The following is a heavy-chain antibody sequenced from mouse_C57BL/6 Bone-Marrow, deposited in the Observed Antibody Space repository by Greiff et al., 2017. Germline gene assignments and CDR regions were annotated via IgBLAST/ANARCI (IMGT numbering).Heavy chain of an antibody. CDR3: TRSCWFAY. V-gene: IGHV14-4*01. CDR2: IDPENGDT. CDR1: GFNIKDYY. D-gene: IGHD1-1*01. J-gene: IGHJ3*01. Sequence: VQLQQSGAELVRPGASVKLSCTASGFNIKDYYMHWVKQRPEQGLEWIGWIDPENGDTEYASKFQGKATITADTSSNTAYLQLSSLTSEDTAVYYSTRSCWFAYWGQGTLVTVSA.